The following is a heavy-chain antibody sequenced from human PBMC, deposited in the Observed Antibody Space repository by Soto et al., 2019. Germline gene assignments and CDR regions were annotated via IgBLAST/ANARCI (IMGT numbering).Heavy chain of an antibody. J-gene: IGHJ5*02. D-gene: IGHD2-8*01. CDR3: TRGACTNGVCYNWFDP. CDR2: IRSKANSYAT. Sequence: EVQLVESGGGLVQPGGSLKLSCAASGFTFSGSAMHWVRQASGKGLEWVGRIRSKANSYATAYAASVKGRFTISRDDSKNTAYLQMNSLKTEDTAVYYCTRGACTNGVCYNWFDPWGQGTLVTVSP. CDR1: GFTFSGSA. V-gene: IGHV3-73*02.